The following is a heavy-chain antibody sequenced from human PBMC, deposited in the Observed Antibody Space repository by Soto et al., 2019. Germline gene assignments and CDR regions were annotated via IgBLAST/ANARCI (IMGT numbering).Heavy chain of an antibody. CDR2: IYQSGST. CDR1: GVSISSGGYS. D-gene: IGHD5-12*01. Sequence: QLQLQESGSGLVKPSQTLSLTCAVSGVSISSGGYSWSLIRQPPGKGLEWLGYIYQSGSTYYTPSLKSRVTISVYRSKKQFSLKLSAVTAADTAVYYCASRDGYKIDWYFDLWGRGTLVTVSS. V-gene: IGHV4-30-2*01. CDR3: ASRDGYKIDWYFDL. J-gene: IGHJ2*01.